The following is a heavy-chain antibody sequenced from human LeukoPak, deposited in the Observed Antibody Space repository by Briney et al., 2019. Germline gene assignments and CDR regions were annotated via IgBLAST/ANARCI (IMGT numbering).Heavy chain of an antibody. V-gene: IGHV3-73*01. CDR2: IRSKANSYAT. Sequence: GGSLKLSCAASGFTFSGSAMHWVRQACGKGLEWVGRIRSKANSYATAYAASVKGRFTISRDDSKNTAYLQMNSLKTEDTAVYYCTRQDGVGFGVVINDAFDIWGQGTMVTVSS. D-gene: IGHD3-3*01. CDR1: GFTFSGSA. CDR3: TRQDGVGFGVVINDAFDI. J-gene: IGHJ3*02.